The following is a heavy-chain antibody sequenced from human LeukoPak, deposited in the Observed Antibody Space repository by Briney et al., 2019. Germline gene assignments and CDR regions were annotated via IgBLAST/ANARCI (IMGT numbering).Heavy chain of an antibody. CDR1: GFTFSSDY. CDR2: IKQDGSEK. J-gene: IGHJ4*02. Sequence: GGSLRLSCAASGFTFSSDYMNWVRQAPGKGLEWVANIKQDGSEKYYVDSVKGRFTISRDNAKNSLYLQMNSLRAEDTAVYYCARSIVYGDPAYWGQGTLVTVSS. CDR3: ARSIVYGDPAY. V-gene: IGHV3-7*01. D-gene: IGHD4-17*01.